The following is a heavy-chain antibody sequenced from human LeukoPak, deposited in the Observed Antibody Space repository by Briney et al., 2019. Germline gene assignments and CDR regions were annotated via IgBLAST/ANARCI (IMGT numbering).Heavy chain of an antibody. J-gene: IGHJ4*02. CDR2: ISSSSRYI. Sequence: PGGSPRLSCAASGFTSSSYSMNCVRQAPGKGLEWVSSISSSSRYIYYADPVKGRFPISRDNAKNSLYLQMNSLRAEDTAVYYCARGSTALCDYWGQDPRVSVSS. V-gene: IGHV3-21*01. CDR3: ARGSTALCDY. CDR1: GFTSSSYS. D-gene: IGHD4-17*01.